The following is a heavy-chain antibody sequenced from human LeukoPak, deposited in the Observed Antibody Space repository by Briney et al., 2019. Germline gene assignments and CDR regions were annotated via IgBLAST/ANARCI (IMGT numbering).Heavy chain of an antibody. CDR3: AREKGYVVVPAAIPGDFDY. J-gene: IGHJ4*02. V-gene: IGHV4-34*01. D-gene: IGHD2-2*02. CDR2: INHSGST. Sequence: SETLSLTCAVYGGSFSGYYWSWIRQPPGKGLEWIGEINHSGSTNYNPSLKSRVTISVDTSKNQFSLKLSSVTAADTAVYYCAREKGYVVVPAAIPGDFDYWGQGTLVTVSS. CDR1: GGSFSGYY.